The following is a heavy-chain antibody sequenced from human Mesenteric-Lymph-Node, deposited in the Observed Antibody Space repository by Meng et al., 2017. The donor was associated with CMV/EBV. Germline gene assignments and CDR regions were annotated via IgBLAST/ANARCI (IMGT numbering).Heavy chain of an antibody. J-gene: IGHJ4*02. D-gene: IGHD3-22*01. CDR1: VRSHW. V-gene: IGHV3-74*01. Sequence: VRSHWMNCVRQAPGTRVLWVSCIDSNASHTSYANSVKGRFTIARVNSKTTLYLQMISLRGEDTAVYYCARSDSSSGYASSSVDHWGQGILVTVSS. CDR3: ARSDSSSGYASSSVDH. CDR2: IDSNASHT.